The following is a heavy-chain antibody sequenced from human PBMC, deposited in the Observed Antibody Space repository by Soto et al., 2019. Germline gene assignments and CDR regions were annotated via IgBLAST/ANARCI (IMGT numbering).Heavy chain of an antibody. CDR1: GGTFSIYA. D-gene: IGHD1-26*01. CDR2: IIPIFGTA. Sequence: SVKVSCKASGGTFSIYAISWVRQAPGQGLEWMGGIIPIFGTANYAQKFQGRVTITADESTSTAYMELSSLRSEDTAVYYCARVAEVGATGLTQGAFDIWGQGTMVTVSS. J-gene: IGHJ3*02. V-gene: IGHV1-69*13. CDR3: ARVAEVGATGLTQGAFDI.